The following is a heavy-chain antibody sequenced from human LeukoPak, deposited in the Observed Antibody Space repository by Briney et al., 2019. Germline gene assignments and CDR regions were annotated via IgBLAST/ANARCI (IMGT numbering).Heavy chain of an antibody. CDR3: ARDTSYAFDI. CDR2: IDASGSI. Sequence: PGGSLRLSCAASGFTFSSYSMNWVRQAPGKGLEWVSYIDASGSIYYVDSVKGRFSISRDNAEDSLYLQMNSLRAEDTAVYYCARDTSYAFDIWGQGTLVTVFS. CDR1: GFTFSSYS. J-gene: IGHJ3*02. V-gene: IGHV3-48*01.